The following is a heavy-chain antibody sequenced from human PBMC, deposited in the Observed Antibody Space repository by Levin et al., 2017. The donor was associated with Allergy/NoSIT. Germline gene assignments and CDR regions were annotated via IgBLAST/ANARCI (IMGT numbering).Heavy chain of an antibody. CDR2: ISYDGSNK. Sequence: PGGSLRLSCAASGFTFSSYAMHWVRQAPGKGLEWVAVISYDGSNKYYADSVKGRFTISRDNSKNTLYLQMNSLRAEDTAVYYCARGSGGSNYYYYYGMDVWGQGTTVTVSS. CDR1: GFTFSSYA. CDR3: ARGSGGSNYYYYYGMDV. D-gene: IGHD2-15*01. J-gene: IGHJ6*02. V-gene: IGHV3-30*04.